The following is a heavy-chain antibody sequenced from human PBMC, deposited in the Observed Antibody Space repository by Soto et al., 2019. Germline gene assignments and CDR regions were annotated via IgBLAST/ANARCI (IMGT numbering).Heavy chain of an antibody. J-gene: IGHJ5*02. D-gene: IGHD6-6*01. V-gene: IGHV1-2*04. CDR3: ARAGGEAARPSEYNWFDP. CDR2: INPNSGGT. CDR1: GYTFTGYY. Sequence: QVQLVQSGAEVKKPGASVKVSCKASGYTFTGYYMNWVRQAPGQGLEWMGWINPNSGGTNYAQKFQGWVTMTRDTSISTAYMELSRLRSDDTAVYYCARAGGEAARPSEYNWFDPWGQGTLVTVSS.